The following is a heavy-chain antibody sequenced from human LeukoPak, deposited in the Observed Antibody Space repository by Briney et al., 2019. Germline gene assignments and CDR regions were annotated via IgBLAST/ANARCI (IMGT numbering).Heavy chain of an antibody. Sequence: SETLSLTCAVYGGSFSGYYWSWIRQPPGKGLEWIGEINHSGSTNYNPSLKSRVTMSVDTSKNQFSLKLSSVTAADTAVYYCARVTTVVTIFGVVILQSFDYWGQGTLVTVSS. CDR3: ARVTTVVTIFGVVILQSFDY. D-gene: IGHD3-3*01. V-gene: IGHV4-34*01. J-gene: IGHJ4*02. CDR1: GGSFSGYY. CDR2: INHSGST.